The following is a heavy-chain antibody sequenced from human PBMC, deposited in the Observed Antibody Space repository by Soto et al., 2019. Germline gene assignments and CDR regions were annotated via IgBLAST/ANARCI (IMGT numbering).Heavy chain of an antibody. CDR2: IYYSGST. Sequence: SETLSLTCTVSGGSISSGDYYWSWIRQPPGKGLEWIGYIYYSGSTYYNPSLKSRVTISVDKSKNQFSLKLSSVTAADTAVYYFARGENYYYYGMDVWGQGTTVTVSS. J-gene: IGHJ6*02. V-gene: IGHV4-30-4*01. CDR3: ARGENYYYYGMDV. CDR1: GGSISSGDYY.